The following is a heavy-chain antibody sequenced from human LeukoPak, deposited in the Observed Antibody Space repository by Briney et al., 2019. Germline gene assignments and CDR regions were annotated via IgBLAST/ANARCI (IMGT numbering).Heavy chain of an antibody. D-gene: IGHD4-17*01. J-gene: IGHJ4*02. CDR1: GFTISLHW. CDR3: ARDNYDYGDYYFDY. Sequence: GGSLRLSCAASGFTISLHWMNWLRQAPGKGLEWVSFISSGSRSIYYADSVKGRFTISRDNAKNSLYLQMNSLRTEDTAVYYCARDNYDYGDYYFDYWGQGTLVTVSS. V-gene: IGHV3-21*01. CDR2: ISSGSRSI.